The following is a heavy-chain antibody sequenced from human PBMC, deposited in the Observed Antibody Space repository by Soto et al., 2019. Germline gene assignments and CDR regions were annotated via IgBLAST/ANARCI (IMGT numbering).Heavy chain of an antibody. CDR3: ARHRPEYYDYVWGSYRLNWFDP. D-gene: IGHD3-16*02. CDR2: IYYSGST. CDR1: GGSISSSSYY. Sequence: QLQLQESGPGLVKPSETLSLTCTVSGGSISSSSYYWGWIRQPPGKGLEWIGSIYYSGSTYYNPSLESRVTISVDTSKNQFSLKLSSVTAADTAVYYCARHRPEYYDYVWGSYRLNWFDPWGQGTLVTVSS. J-gene: IGHJ5*02. V-gene: IGHV4-39*01.